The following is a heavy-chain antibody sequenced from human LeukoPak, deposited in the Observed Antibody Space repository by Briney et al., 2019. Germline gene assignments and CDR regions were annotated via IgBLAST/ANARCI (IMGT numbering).Heavy chain of an antibody. CDR1: GFTFSSYG. CDR3: AKDALLLWFGEPIGYFDY. CDR2: ISGSGGRT. J-gene: IGHJ4*02. Sequence: GGSLRLSCAASGFTFSSYGMSWVRQAPGKGLEWVSGISGSGGRTYYADFVKGRFTISRDNSKNTLFLQMNSLRAEDTAVYYRAKDALLLWFGEPIGYFDYWGQGTLVTVSS. D-gene: IGHD3-10*01. V-gene: IGHV3-23*01.